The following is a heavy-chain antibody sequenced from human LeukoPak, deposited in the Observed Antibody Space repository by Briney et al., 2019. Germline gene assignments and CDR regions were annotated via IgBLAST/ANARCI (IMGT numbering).Heavy chain of an antibody. V-gene: IGHV3-48*03. D-gene: IGHD6-19*01. Sequence: PGGSLRLSCAASGFTFSSYEMNWVRQAPGKGLEWVSYIGTSGTNMYYADSVKGRFTISRDNAKNSLYLQMNSLRAEDTAVYFCARNSGWDPFDYWGQGTLVTVSS. J-gene: IGHJ4*02. CDR1: GFTFSSYE. CDR2: IGTSGTNM. CDR3: ARNSGWDPFDY.